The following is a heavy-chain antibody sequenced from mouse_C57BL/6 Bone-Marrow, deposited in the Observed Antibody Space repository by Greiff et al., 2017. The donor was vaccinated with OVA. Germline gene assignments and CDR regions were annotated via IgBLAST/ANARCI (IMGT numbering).Heavy chain of an antibody. Sequence: QVQLQQPGAELVKPGASVKMSCKASGYTFTSYWITWVKQRPGQGLEWIGDIYPGSGSTNYNEKFKRKATLTVDTSSSTAYMQLSSLTSADSAVYYCASWYDDFDYWGQGTTLTVSS. J-gene: IGHJ2*01. CDR1: GYTFTSYW. CDR3: ASWYDDFDY. V-gene: IGHV1-55*01. CDR2: IYPGSGST. D-gene: IGHD2-14*01.